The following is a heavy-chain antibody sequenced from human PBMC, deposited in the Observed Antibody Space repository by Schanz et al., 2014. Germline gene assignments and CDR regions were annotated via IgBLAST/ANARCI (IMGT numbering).Heavy chain of an antibody. J-gene: IGHJ5*02. Sequence: QVQLLQSGAEVKKPGASVKVSCKASGYNITSNDVTWVRQATGQGLEWMGWMNPNSGNTNYAQKLQGRVTMTTDTSTSTAYMELRSLRSDDTAVYYCVILPRDNSALGPWGQGTLXTVSS. CDR2: MNPNSGNT. CDR3: VILPRDNSALGP. CDR1: GYNITSND. D-gene: IGHD6-25*01. V-gene: IGHV1-8*01.